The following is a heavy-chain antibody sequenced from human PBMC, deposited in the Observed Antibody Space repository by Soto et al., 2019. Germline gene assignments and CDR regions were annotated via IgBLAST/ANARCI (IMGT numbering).Heavy chain of an antibody. CDR1: GFTFSSYG. V-gene: IGHV3-33*01. CDR3: ATVPAATFDY. J-gene: IGHJ4*02. D-gene: IGHD2-2*01. Sequence: QVQLVESGGGVVQPGRSLRLSCAASGFTFSSYGMHWVRQAPGKGLEWVAVIWYDGSNKYYADSVKGRFTISRDNSKNALYLQMNSLRAEDTAVYYCATVPAATFDYWGQGTLVTVSS. CDR2: IWYDGSNK.